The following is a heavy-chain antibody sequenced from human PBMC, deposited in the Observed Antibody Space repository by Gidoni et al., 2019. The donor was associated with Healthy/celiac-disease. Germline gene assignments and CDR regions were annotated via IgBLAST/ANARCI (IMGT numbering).Heavy chain of an antibody. Sequence: EVQLVESGGGLVKPGGSLSLSCAASGFPFSNAGMSWVGQAPGKGLEWVVRIKSKTDGGTTDYAAPVKGRFTISRDDSKNTLYLQMNSLKTEDTAVYYCTTLYCGGDCPIFYWGQGTLVTVSS. CDR2: IKSKTDGGTT. CDR1: GFPFSNAG. J-gene: IGHJ4*02. D-gene: IGHD2-21*02. V-gene: IGHV3-15*01. CDR3: TTLYCGGDCPIFY.